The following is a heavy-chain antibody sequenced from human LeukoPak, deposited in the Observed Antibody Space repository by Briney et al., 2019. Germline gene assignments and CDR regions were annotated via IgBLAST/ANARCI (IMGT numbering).Heavy chain of an antibody. J-gene: IGHJ4*02. V-gene: IGHV3-21*01. CDR3: ARGIVGATSPGY. CDR1: GGSISSSS. Sequence: PSETLSLTCTVSGGSISSSSYYWGWIRQAPGKGLEWVSSISSSSSYIYYADSVKGRFTISRDNAKNSLYLQMNSLRAEDTAVYYCARGIVGATSPGYWGQGTLVTVSS. CDR2: ISSSSSYI. D-gene: IGHD1-26*01.